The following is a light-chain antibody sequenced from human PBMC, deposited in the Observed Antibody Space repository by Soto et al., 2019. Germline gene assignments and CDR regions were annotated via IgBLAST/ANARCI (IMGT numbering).Light chain of an antibody. CDR2: DVS. CDR1: SSDVGGYNY. Sequence: QSALTQPASVSGAPGQSITISCTGTSSDVGGYNYVSWYQQHPGKAPKLMIYDVSNRPSGVSNRFSGSKSGNTASLTISGLQAEDEADYYCRSYASSLTLYVFGTGTKVTVL. CDR3: RSYASSLTLYV. V-gene: IGLV2-14*03. J-gene: IGLJ1*01.